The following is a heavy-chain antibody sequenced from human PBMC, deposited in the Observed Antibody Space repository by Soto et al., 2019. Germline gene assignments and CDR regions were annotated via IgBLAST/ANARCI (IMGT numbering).Heavy chain of an antibody. CDR2: MNPNTGNT. CDR3: AREAASDPSFYYHYMDV. Sequence: HEQLVQSGAEVKKPGAPVKVSCKASGYTFTNYNINWVRQATGQGLEWMGWMNPNTGNTGYAEKFQGRVTMTRNSSINTAYMELSGLRSDDTAVYYCAREAASDPSFYYHYMDVWGKGTTVTVSS. CDR1: GYTFTNYN. V-gene: IGHV1-8*01. J-gene: IGHJ6*03. D-gene: IGHD6-25*01.